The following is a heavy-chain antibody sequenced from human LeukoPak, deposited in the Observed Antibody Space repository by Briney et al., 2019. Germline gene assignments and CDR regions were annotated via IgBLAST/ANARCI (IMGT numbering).Heavy chain of an antibody. CDR2: IKQDGSEK. CDR1: GFTFSSYW. CDR3: ARDDTVTTRVGFID. Sequence: PGGSLRLSCAASGFTFSSYWMSWVRQAPGKGLEGVANIKQDGSEKYYVDSVKGRFTISRDNTKNSLYLQMNSLRVEDTAVYYCARDDTVTTRVGFIDWGQGTLVTVSS. V-gene: IGHV3-7*01. D-gene: IGHD4-17*01. J-gene: IGHJ4*02.